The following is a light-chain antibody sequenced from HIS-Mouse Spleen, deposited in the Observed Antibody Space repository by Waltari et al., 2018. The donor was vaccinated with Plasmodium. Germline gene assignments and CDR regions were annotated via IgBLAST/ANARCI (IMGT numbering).Light chain of an antibody. J-gene: IGLJ3*02. CDR3: CSYAGSSTWV. V-gene: IGLV2-23*01. Sequence: QSALTQPASVSGSPGQSITISCTGTSSDVGRYNLVSWYQHNPGKAPKLIIYESSKRPSGVSNRFSGSKSGNTASLTISGLQAEDEADYYCCSYAGSSTWVFGGGTKLTVL. CDR2: ESS. CDR1: SSDVGRYNL.